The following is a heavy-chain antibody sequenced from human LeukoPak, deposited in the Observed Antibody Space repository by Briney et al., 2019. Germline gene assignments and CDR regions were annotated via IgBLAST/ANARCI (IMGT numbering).Heavy chain of an antibody. V-gene: IGHV4-39*01. CDR2: IYYSGNT. D-gene: IGHD4-17*01. CDR1: GVSISSTSNQ. CDR3: ANDYGV. Sequence: SETLSLTCTVSGVSISSTSNQWGWIRQPPGKGLEWIGSIYYSGNTHYNPSLKSRVTISVDTPKNQFSLKLSSVTAADTAVYYCANDYGVWGQGTLVTVSS. J-gene: IGHJ4*02.